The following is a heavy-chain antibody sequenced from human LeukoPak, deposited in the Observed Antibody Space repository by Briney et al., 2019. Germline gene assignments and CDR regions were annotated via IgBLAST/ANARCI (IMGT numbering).Heavy chain of an antibody. V-gene: IGHV1-8*03. CDR2: MNPNSGNT. Sequence: ASVKVSCKASGYTFTSYDVNWVRQATGQGLEWMGWMNPNSGNTGYAQKFQGRVTITRNTSISTAYMELSSLRSEDTAVYYCARGGAYSSGSNDFDYWGQGTLVTVSS. CDR3: ARGGAYSSGSNDFDY. CDR1: GYTFTSYD. D-gene: IGHD6-19*01. J-gene: IGHJ4*02.